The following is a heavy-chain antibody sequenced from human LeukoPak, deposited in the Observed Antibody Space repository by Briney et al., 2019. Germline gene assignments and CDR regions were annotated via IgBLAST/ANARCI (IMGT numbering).Heavy chain of an antibody. D-gene: IGHD3-22*01. V-gene: IGHV4-39*01. CDR2: IYYTGRT. Sequence: SETLSLTCTVSGGSISSSNYYWGWIRQPPGKALEWIGNIYYTGRTYYNPSLKSRVTISVDTSKNQSSLGLSSVTAADTAAYYCARKAFYYYDSSGYYDAFDIWGQGTMVTVSS. J-gene: IGHJ3*02. CDR3: ARKAFYYYDSSGYYDAFDI. CDR1: GGSISSSNYY.